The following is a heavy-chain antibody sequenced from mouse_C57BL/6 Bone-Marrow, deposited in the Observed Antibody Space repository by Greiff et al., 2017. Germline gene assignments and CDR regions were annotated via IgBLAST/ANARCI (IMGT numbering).Heavy chain of an antibody. CDR3: ARLPYYYGSSYGWFAY. J-gene: IGHJ3*01. V-gene: IGHV5-6*01. Sequence: EVKVVESGGDLVKPGGSLKLSCAASGFTFSSYGMSWVRQTPDKRLEWVATISSGGSYTYYPDSVKGRFTISRDNAKNTLYLQMSSLKSEDTAMYYWARLPYYYGSSYGWFAYWGQGTLVTVSA. CDR1: GFTFSSYG. CDR2: ISSGGSYT. D-gene: IGHD1-1*01.